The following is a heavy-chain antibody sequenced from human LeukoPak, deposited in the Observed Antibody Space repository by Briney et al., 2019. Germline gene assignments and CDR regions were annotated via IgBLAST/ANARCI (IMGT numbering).Heavy chain of an antibody. Sequence: ESSETLSLTCTVSGDSFSSHYWSWIRQPPGKGLEWIGYISYIGSTNYNPSLKSRVTISIDTSKNQFSLKLISVTAADTAGYYCARDLVTVTKGFDIWGQGTMVSVSS. CDR3: ARDLVTVTKGFDI. CDR2: ISYIGST. V-gene: IGHV4-59*11. J-gene: IGHJ3*02. D-gene: IGHD4-17*01. CDR1: GDSFSSHY.